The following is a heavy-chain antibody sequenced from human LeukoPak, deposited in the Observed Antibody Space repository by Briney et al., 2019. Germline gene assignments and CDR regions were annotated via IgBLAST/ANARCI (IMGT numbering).Heavy chain of an antibody. CDR3: AREEYCSGTSCSSRGFDP. D-gene: IGHD2-2*01. CDR1: GGSIRNYY. J-gene: IGHJ5*02. V-gene: IGHV4-4*07. CDR2: IYTSGST. Sequence: PSETLSLTCTVSGGSIRNYYWTWIRQPAGKGLEWIGRIYTSGSTNYDPSLKSRVTISVDTSKNQFSLKLSSVTAADTAVYYCAREEYCSGTSCSSRGFDPWGQGTLVTVSS.